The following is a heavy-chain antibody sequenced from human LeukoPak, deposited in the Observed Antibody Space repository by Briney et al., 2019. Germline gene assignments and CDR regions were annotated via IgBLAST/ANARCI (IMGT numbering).Heavy chain of an antibody. CDR2: IIPIFGTA. CDR3: ARDGGMTTVTTDYYYGMDV. J-gene: IGHJ6*02. D-gene: IGHD4-17*01. Sequence: SVKVSCKASGGTFSSYAISWVRQAPGQGLEWMGGIIPIFGTANYAQKFQGGVTITADESTSTAYMELSSLRSGDTAVYYCARDGGMTTVTTDYYYGMDVWGQGTTVTVSS. V-gene: IGHV1-69*13. CDR1: GGTFSSYA.